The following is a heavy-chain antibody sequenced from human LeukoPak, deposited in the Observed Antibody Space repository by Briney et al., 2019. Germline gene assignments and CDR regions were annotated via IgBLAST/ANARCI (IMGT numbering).Heavy chain of an antibody. CDR3: AGDQVGLEWLFRYYYYYGMDV. D-gene: IGHD3-3*01. V-gene: IGHV3-74*01. J-gene: IGHJ6*02. Sequence: GGSPRLSCAASGFTFSSYWMHWVRQAPGKGLVWVSRINSDGSSTSYADSVKGRFTISRDNAKNTLYLQMNSLRAEDTAVYYCAGDQVGLEWLFRYYYYYGMDVWGQGTTVTVSS. CDR2: INSDGSST. CDR1: GFTFSSYW.